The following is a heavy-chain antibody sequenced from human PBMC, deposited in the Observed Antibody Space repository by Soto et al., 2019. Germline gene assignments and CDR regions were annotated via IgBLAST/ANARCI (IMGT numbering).Heavy chain of an antibody. J-gene: IGHJ6*02. CDR2: INHSGST. V-gene: IGHV4-34*01. D-gene: IGHD3-22*01. CDR3: ARSYYDSSVRFRRTYGMDV. CDR1: GGSFSGYY. Sequence: PSETLSLTCAVYGGSFSGYYWSWIRQPPGKGLEWIGEINHSGSTNYNPSLKSRVTISVDTSKNHFSLKLSSVTAADTAVYYCARSYYDSSVRFRRTYGMDVWGQGTTVTVSS.